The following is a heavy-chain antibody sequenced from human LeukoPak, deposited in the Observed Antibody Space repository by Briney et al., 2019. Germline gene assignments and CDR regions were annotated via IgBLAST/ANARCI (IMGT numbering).Heavy chain of an antibody. J-gene: IGHJ2*01. D-gene: IGHD4-17*01. Sequence: KPSETLSLTCTVSGGSISSYYWSWIRQPPGKGLEWIGYIYYSGSTNYNPSLKSRVTISVDTSKNQFSLKLSSVTAADTAVYYCARRGGGDYVGVWYFDLWGRGTLVTVSS. CDR1: GGSISSYY. V-gene: IGHV4-59*01. CDR3: ARRGGGDYVGVWYFDL. CDR2: IYYSGST.